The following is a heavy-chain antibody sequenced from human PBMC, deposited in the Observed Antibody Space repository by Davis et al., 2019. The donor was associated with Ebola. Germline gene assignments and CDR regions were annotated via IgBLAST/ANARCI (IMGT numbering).Heavy chain of an antibody. V-gene: IGHV4-39*01. CDR1: GGSISSSSYY. CDR2: IYYSGST. CDR3: ARVRGIAAAGRRGERRFDY. J-gene: IGHJ4*02. Sequence: SETLSLTCTVSGGSISSSSYYWGWIRQPPGKGLEWIGSIYYSGSTYYNPSLKSRVTISVDTSKNQFSLKLSSVTAADTAVYYCARVRGIAAAGRRGERRFDYWGQGTLVTVSS. D-gene: IGHD6-13*01.